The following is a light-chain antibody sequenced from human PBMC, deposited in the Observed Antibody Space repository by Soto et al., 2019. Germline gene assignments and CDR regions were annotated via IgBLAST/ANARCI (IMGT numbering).Light chain of an antibody. J-gene: IGLJ2*01. CDR3: AAWDDSLNGRVV. Sequence: QSVLTQPPSVSGAPGQRVTISCTGSYSNIGAGYEVHWYQQIPGTAPKLLISGHNNRPSGVPDRFFGSKSGTSASLTIIGLQAEDEADYYCAAWDDSLNGRVVFGGGTKLTVL. CDR2: GHN. V-gene: IGLV1-40*01. CDR1: YSNIGAGYE.